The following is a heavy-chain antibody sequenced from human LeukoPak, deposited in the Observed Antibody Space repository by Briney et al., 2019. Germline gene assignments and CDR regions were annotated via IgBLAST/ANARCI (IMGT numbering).Heavy chain of an antibody. CDR2: MNPNSGNT. CDR3: ARGHDSSGWYRYYYYYYGMDV. Sequence: ASVKVSCKASGYTFTSYDINWVRQATGQGLEWMGWMNPNSGNTGYAQKFKGRVTMTRNTSISTAYMELSSLRSEDTAVYYCARGHDSSGWYRYYYYYYGMDVWGQGTTVTVSS. D-gene: IGHD6-19*01. CDR1: GYTFTSYD. V-gene: IGHV1-8*01. J-gene: IGHJ6*02.